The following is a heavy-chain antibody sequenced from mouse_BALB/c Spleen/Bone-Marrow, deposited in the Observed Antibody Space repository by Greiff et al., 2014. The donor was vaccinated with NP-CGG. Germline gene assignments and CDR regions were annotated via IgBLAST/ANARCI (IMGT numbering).Heavy chain of an antibody. Sequence: VQLQESGPGLVAPSQSLSITCTVSGFSLTSFGVHWVRQPPGKGLEWLGVIWAGGSTNYNSALMSRLSISKDNSKSQVLLKMNSLQTDDTAMYYCARYGNYEDAMDYWGQGTSVTVSS. CDR3: ARYGNYEDAMDY. CDR1: GFSLTSFG. CDR2: IWAGGST. D-gene: IGHD2-10*02. V-gene: IGHV2-9*02. J-gene: IGHJ4*01.